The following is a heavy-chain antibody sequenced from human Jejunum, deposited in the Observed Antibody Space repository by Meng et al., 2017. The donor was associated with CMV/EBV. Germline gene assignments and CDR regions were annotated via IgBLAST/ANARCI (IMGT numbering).Heavy chain of an antibody. CDR1: GFTLSNHD. V-gene: IGHV3-48*03. CDR2: INRGDSVI. CDR3: AKDQGIHGFTMDV. Sequence: SGFTLSNHDMNWVRQAPGKGLEWLSHINRGDSVILYADSVRGRFTISRDVAKNSVYLQMNTLRVEDTGVYYCAKDQGIHGFTMDVWGQGTAVTVSS. J-gene: IGHJ6*02. D-gene: IGHD5-24*01.